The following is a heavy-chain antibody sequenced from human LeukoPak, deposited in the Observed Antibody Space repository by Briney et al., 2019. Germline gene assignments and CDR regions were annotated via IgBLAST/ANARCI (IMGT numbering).Heavy chain of an antibody. J-gene: IGHJ5*02. V-gene: IGHV4-39*01. Sequence: SETLSLTCTVSGGSISSSSYYWGWIRQPPGKGLEWIGSIYYSGSTYYNPSLKSRVTISVDTSKNQFSLKPSSVTAADTAVYYCARVIVVVPAAIIWNWFDPWGQGTLVTVSS. CDR2: IYYSGST. CDR3: ARVIVVVPAAIIWNWFDP. CDR1: GGSISSSSYY. D-gene: IGHD2-2*01.